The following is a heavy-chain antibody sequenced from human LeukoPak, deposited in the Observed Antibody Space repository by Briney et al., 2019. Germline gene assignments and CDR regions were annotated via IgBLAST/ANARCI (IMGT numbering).Heavy chain of an antibody. CDR3: ASSIAVAGTFSFDY. J-gene: IGHJ4*02. Sequence: SETLSLTCTVSGYSISSGYYWGWIRQPPGKGLEWIGEINHSASTNYNPSLKSRVTISVDTSKNQFSLKLSSVTAADTAVYYCASSIAVAGTFSFDYWGQGTLVTVSS. D-gene: IGHD6-19*01. CDR2: INHSAST. CDR1: GYSISSGYY. V-gene: IGHV4-38-2*02.